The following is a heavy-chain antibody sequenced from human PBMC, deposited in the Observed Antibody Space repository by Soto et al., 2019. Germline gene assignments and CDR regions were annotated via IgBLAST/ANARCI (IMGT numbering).Heavy chain of an antibody. D-gene: IGHD6-13*01. CDR1: GDSISSXXYX. J-gene: IGHJ5*02. V-gene: IGHV4-39*01. CDR3: TRPVAAAASWFDL. Sequence: SETLSLTCIVSGDSISSXXYXXXXIRQPPGKDLEWIGGMYYSGSTYYNPSLKSRVTISADTSRNQFFLRLNAVTAADTAVYYCTRPVAAAASWFDLWGPGTLVTVSS. CDR2: MYYSGST.